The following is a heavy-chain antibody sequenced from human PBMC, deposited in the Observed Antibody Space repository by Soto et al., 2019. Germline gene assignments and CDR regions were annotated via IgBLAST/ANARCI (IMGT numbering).Heavy chain of an antibody. D-gene: IGHD3-3*01. CDR3: ARGGSAIFGVVIVNDY. J-gene: IGHJ4*02. Sequence: ASVKVSCKASGYTITSYDINWVRQATGQGLEWMGWMNPNSGNTGYAQKFQGRVAMTRNTSISTAYMELSSLRSEDTAVYYCARGGSAIFGVVIVNDYWGQGTLVTVSS. CDR1: GYTITSYD. CDR2: MNPNSGNT. V-gene: IGHV1-8*01.